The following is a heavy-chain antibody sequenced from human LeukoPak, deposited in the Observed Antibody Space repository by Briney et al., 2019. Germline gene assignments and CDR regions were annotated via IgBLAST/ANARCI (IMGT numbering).Heavy chain of an antibody. J-gene: IGHJ4*02. Sequence: SETLSLTCAVSGGSISSSNWWSWVRQPPGKGLEWIGEIYHSGSTNYNPSLKSRVTISVDKSKNQFSLKLSSVTAADTAVYYCARSLRFLEWLLFDYWGQGTLVTVSS. V-gene: IGHV4-4*02. CDR1: GGSISSSNW. D-gene: IGHD3-3*01. CDR3: ARSLRFLEWLLFDY. CDR2: IYHSGST.